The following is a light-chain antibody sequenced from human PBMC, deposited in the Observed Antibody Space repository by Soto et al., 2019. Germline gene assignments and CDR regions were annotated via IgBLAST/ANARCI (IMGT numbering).Light chain of an antibody. Sequence: LQRTQSSCTVSASEGGRVTITCQASQSIGYWLAWYQQKPGKAPNLLIYAASGLQGGVPSRFSGSGSGTEFTLSVSSLQPEDFATYYCQQSYSTPRTFGQGTQVDI. CDR2: AAS. J-gene: IGKJ1*01. V-gene: IGKV1-39*01. CDR3: QQSYSTPRT. CDR1: QSIGYW.